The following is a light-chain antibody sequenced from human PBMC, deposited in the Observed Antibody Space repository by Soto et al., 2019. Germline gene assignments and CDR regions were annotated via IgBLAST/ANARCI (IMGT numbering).Light chain of an antibody. V-gene: IGLV2-14*03. CDR2: DVS. CDR1: SSDVGGYNF. CDR3: SSYTSSTTPYV. J-gene: IGLJ1*01. Sequence: QSVLTQPASMSGCPGQSITISCTGTSSDVGGYNFVSWFQHHPGKAPKLIIYDVSNRPSGVSNRFSGSKSGNTASLTISGLQAEDEADLYCSSYTSSTTPYVFGTGTKVTVL.